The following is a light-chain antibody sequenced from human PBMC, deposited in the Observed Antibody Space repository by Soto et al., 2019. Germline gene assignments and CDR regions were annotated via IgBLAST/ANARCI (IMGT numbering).Light chain of an antibody. V-gene: IGLV4-69*01. CDR2: LNSDGSH. CDR1: SGHSSYA. J-gene: IGLJ1*01. Sequence: QHVLTQSPSASASLGASVKLTCTLSSGHSSYAIAWHQQQPEKGPRYLMKLNSDGSHSKGDGIPDRFSGSSSGAERYLTISSLQSEDEADYYCQTWGTGIQVFGTGTKLTVL. CDR3: QTWGTGIQV.